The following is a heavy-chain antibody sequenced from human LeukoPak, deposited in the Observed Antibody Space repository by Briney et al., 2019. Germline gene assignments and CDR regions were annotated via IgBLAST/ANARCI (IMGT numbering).Heavy chain of an antibody. CDR3: ARMNYVSSGWGAPFDY. D-gene: IGHD1-7*01. CDR1: GGSFSGYY. CDR2: INHSGST. J-gene: IGHJ4*02. Sequence: TSETLSLTCAVYGGSFSGYYWSWIRQPPGKGLEWIGEINHSGSTNYNPSLKSRVTISVDTSKNQFSLKLSSVTAADTAVYYCARMNYVSSGWGAPFDYWGQGTLVTVSS. V-gene: IGHV4-34*01.